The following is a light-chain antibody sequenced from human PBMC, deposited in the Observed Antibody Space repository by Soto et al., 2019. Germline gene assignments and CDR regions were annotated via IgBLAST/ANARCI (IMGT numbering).Light chain of an antibody. CDR2: DTS. CDR1: QGIGDT. Sequence: EVVMRQSPATLSVPLVEGATLSCRARQGIGDTLAGYQHKPGQTPRLLIYDTSTTATGGATRFSGSRSGAEFTLPLNSLQSEVLALYYCKPHNNWPIAFGGGTKV. J-gene: IGKJ4*01. V-gene: IGKV3-15*01. CDR3: KPHNNWPIA.